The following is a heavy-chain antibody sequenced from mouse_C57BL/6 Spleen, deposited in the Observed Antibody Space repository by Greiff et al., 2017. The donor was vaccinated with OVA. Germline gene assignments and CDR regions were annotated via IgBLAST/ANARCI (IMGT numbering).Heavy chain of an antibody. Sequence: VKLQESGPGLVQPSQSLSITCTVSGFSLTSYGVHWVRQSPGKGLEWLGVIWSGGSTDYNAAFISRLSISKDNSKSQVFFKMNSLQADDTAIYYCARYYDYDDGYAMDYWGQGTSVTVSS. D-gene: IGHD2-4*01. J-gene: IGHJ4*01. CDR2: IWSGGST. V-gene: IGHV2-2*01. CDR1: GFSLTSYG. CDR3: ARYYDYDDGYAMDY.